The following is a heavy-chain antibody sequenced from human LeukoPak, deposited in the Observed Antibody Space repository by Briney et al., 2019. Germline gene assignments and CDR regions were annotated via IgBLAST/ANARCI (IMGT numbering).Heavy chain of an antibody. J-gene: IGHJ5*02. CDR3: AREHTKKYSGYGLAPGVASYNWFDP. D-gene: IGHD5-12*01. Sequence: PSETLSLTCTVSGGSISSHYWSWIRQPPGKGLEWIGYIYYSGSTNYNPSLKSRVTISVDTSKNQFSLKLSSVTAADTAVYYCAREHTKKYSGYGLAPGVASYNWFDPWGQGTLVTVSS. CDR2: IYYSGST. V-gene: IGHV4-59*11. CDR1: GGSISSHY.